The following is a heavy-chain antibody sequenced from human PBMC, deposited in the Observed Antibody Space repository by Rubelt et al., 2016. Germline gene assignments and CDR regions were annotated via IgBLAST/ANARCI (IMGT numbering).Heavy chain of an antibody. Sequence: QVQLVQSGAEVKKPGASVKVSCKASGYTFTGYYMHWVRQAPGQGLAWMGWINPNSGGTNYAQKFQGGVTMTRDTAISTAYMELSRLRSDDTAVYYCARFAIGGHSSGYLFDYWGQGTLVTVSS. J-gene: IGHJ4*02. CDR1: GYTFTGYY. CDR3: ARFAIGGHSSGYLFDY. V-gene: IGHV1-2*02. CDR2: INPNSGGT. D-gene: IGHD3-22*01.